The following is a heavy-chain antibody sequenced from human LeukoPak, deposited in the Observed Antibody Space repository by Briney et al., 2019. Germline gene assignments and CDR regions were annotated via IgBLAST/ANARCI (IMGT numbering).Heavy chain of an antibody. J-gene: IGHJ4*02. D-gene: IGHD2-2*01. CDR3: ARVPATSIIVVVPAALDY. CDR1: GYTFTSYD. Sequence: ASVKVSCKASGYTFTSYDINWVRQATGQGLEWMGWMNPNSGNTGYAQKFQGRVAMTRNTSISTAYMELSSLRSEDTAVYYCARVPATSIIVVVPAALDYWGQGTLVTVSS. CDR2: MNPNSGNT. V-gene: IGHV1-8*01.